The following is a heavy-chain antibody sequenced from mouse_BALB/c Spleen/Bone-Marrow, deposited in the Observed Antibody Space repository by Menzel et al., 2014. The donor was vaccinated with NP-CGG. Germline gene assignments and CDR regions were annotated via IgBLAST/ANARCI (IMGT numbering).Heavy chain of an antibody. D-gene: IGHD1-1*01. CDR2: ISDGGSST. CDR1: GFTFSDYF. J-gene: IGHJ1*01. Sequence: EVQGVESGGGLVKPGGSLKLSCAASGFTFSDYFMYWVRQTPEKRLEWVATISDGGSSTYYLDSVKGRFTISRDNAKNNLYLQMSSLKSEDIAMYYCARQDYFAGTYRYFDVWAQGPRSPSPQ. CDR3: ARQDYFAGTYRYFDV. V-gene: IGHV5-4*02.